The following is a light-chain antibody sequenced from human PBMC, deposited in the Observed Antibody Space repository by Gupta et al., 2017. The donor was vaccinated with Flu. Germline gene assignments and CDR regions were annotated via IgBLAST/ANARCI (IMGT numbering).Light chain of an antibody. CDR3: AAWDDSLNVYVV. CDR1: SSNIGSYT. J-gene: IGLJ2*01. Sequence: QSVLPQPPSASGTPGPRVTLSCSRCSSNIGSYTVNWYQQLPGTAPKLLIYNNNQRPSGVPDRFSGSKSGTSASLAISGLQSEDEADYYCAAWDDSLNVYVVFGGGTKLTVL. V-gene: IGLV1-44*01. CDR2: NNN.